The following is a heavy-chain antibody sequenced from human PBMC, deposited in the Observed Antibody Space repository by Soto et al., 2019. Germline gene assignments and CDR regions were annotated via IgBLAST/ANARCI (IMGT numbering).Heavy chain of an antibody. CDR3: STALTVTNF. V-gene: IGHV3-15*01. J-gene: IGHJ4*02. CDR1: GFTFSSTW. D-gene: IGHD4-17*01. CDR2: IKSNFDGGTT. Sequence: EVQVVESGGGLVKPGGSLRLSCAVSGFTFSSTWMNWVRQAPGKGMEWLGRIKSNFDGGTTDYAAPVKGRCTISRDDSKNMLYLQMNSLKTEDTAMYYCSTALTVTNFWGQGTLVTVSS.